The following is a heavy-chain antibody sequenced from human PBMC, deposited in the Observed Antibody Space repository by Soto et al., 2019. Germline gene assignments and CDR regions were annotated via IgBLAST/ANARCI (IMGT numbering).Heavy chain of an antibody. CDR2: IYYSGST. Sequence: SETLSLTCTVSGGSISSSSYYWGWIRQPPGKGLEWIGSIYYSGSTYYNPSLKSRVTISVDTSKNQFSLKLSSVTAADTAVYYCAYQLPRKDWFDPWGQGTLVTVSS. D-gene: IGHD2-2*01. J-gene: IGHJ5*02. V-gene: IGHV4-39*01. CDR3: AYQLPRKDWFDP. CDR1: GGSISSSSYY.